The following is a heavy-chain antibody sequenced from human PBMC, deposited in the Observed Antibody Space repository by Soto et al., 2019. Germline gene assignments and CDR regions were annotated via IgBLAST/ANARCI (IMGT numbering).Heavy chain of an antibody. D-gene: IGHD3-10*01. CDR1: GGSFSGYI. CDR2: INHSGST. CDR3: ARGRTTGSPYSGGWYYFDS. V-gene: IGHV4-34*01. J-gene: IGHJ4*02. Sequence: QEQLQQWGAGLVKPSETLSLTCAVHGGSFSGYIWTWIRQAPGKGLQWIGQINHSGSTYYNPSLKSRVFISLLSSTGQFSIELSSVTAADTAVYYCARGRTTGSPYSGGWYYFDSWGQGTLVTVSS.